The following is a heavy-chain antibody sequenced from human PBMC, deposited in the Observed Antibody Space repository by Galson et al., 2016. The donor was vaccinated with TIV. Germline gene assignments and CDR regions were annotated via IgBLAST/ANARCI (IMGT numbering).Heavy chain of an antibody. Sequence: PALVKPTQTLTLTCTFSGFSLNTDGMCVNWIRQPPGKALEWLARIDWDDDKSYSPSLKTRLTISKDTSKNQVVLTMTNMDPVDTATYYCARISGYYDSSGHYIPRSFDYWDQGTLVTVSS. D-gene: IGHD3-22*01. J-gene: IGHJ4*02. CDR2: IDWDDDK. CDR3: ARISGYYDSSGHYIPRSFDY. V-gene: IGHV2-70*11. CDR1: GFSLNTDGMC.